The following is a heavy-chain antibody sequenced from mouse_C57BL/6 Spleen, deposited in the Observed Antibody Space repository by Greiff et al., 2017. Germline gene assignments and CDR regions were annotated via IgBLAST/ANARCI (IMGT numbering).Heavy chain of an antibody. Sequence: QVQLKQPGAELVMPGASVKLSCKASGYTFTSYWMHWVKQRPGQGLEWIGEIDPSDSYTNYNQKFKGKSTLTVDKSSSTAYMQLSSLTSEDSAVDYCARGTTVGARGDYWGQGTSVTVSS. V-gene: IGHV1-69*01. CDR2: IDPSDSYT. D-gene: IGHD1-1*01. CDR3: ARGTTVGARGDY. J-gene: IGHJ4*01. CDR1: GYTFTSYW.